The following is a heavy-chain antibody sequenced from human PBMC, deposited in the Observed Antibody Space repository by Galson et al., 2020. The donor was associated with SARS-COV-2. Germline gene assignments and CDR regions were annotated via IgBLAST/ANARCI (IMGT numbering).Heavy chain of an antibody. Sequence: SKTLSLTCTVSGGSITSGSYYWSWVRQPAGKGLEWIGRIYTSGHTNYNPSLKSRITMSVDTSKNQISLKLNSVTAADTAVDYCAGVFDLWGRGTLVTVSS. CDR3: AGVFDL. J-gene: IGHJ5*02. CDR2: IYTSGHT. CDR1: GGSITSGSYY. V-gene: IGHV4-61*02.